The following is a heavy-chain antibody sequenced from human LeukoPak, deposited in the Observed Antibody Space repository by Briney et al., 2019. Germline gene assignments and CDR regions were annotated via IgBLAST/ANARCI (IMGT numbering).Heavy chain of an antibody. Sequence: GGSLRLSCVFSGFTFSTYWMSWVRQAPGKGLEWVANINQDGSGKDYVDSLKGRFTISRDNTKNSLYLQMNSLRAEDTAVYYCARGYRYVVYWGQGTLVTVSS. CDR1: GFTFSTYW. CDR3: ARGYRYVVY. D-gene: IGHD6-13*01. V-gene: IGHV3-7*03. CDR2: INQDGSGK. J-gene: IGHJ4*02.